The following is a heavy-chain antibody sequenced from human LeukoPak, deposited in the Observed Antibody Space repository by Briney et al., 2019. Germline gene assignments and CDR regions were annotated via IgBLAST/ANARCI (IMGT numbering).Heavy chain of an antibody. CDR2: ISPYNGNT. V-gene: IGHV1-18*01. D-gene: IGHD5-24*01. CDR3: ARGWLQPYWYVGL. Sequence: AAVNLPCKASGYTFSNYGISWVRQAPGQGLEWMGWISPYNGNTDYTQKLQGRVTMTTDTSTTTGYMELRSLRSDDTAVYYCARGWLQPYWYVGLGARDPGLTVSS. CDR1: GYTFSNYG. J-gene: IGHJ2*01.